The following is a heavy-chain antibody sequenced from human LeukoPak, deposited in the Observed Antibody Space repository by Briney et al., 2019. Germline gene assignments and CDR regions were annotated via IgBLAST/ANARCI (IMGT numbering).Heavy chain of an antibody. V-gene: IGHV4-38-2*02. CDR3: ARSMVLIAAAGKGFDY. J-gene: IGHJ4*02. CDR1: GYSISSGYY. Sequence: SETLSLTCTVSGYSISSGYYWGWIRQPPGKGLEWIGSIYHSGSTNYNPSLKSRVTISVDTSKNQFSLKVSSVTAADTAVYYCARSMVLIAAAGKGFDYWGQGTLVTVSS. CDR2: IYHSGST. D-gene: IGHD6-13*01.